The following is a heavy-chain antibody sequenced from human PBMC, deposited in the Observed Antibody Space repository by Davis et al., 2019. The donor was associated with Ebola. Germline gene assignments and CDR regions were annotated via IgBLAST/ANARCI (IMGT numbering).Heavy chain of an antibody. Sequence: GESLKISCAASGFSFSSYWMSWVRQAPGKGLEWVANINQDGSQINYVDSVRGRFTISRDNAKNALYLQMNSLRVEDTAVYYCAREDKYYYYGMDVWGQGTTVTVSS. J-gene: IGHJ6*02. CDR1: GFSFSSYW. CDR3: AREDKYYYYGMDV. V-gene: IGHV3-7*01. CDR2: INQDGSQI.